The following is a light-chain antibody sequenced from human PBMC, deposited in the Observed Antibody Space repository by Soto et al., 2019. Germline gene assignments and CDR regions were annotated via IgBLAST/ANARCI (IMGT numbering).Light chain of an antibody. J-gene: IGKJ4*01. CDR3: QQRSNWPLT. CDR2: HAS. CDR1: QSVSSY. Sequence: EIVLTQSPATLSLSPGERATLSCRASQSVSSYLAWFQQKPGQAPRLLIYHASKKATGITARFSGSGSGTDFPLTISSLEPQDFAVYYCQQRSNWPLTFGGGTKVEMK. V-gene: IGKV3-11*01.